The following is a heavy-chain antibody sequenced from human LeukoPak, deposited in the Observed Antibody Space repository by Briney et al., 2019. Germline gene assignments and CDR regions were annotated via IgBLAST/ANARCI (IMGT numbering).Heavy chain of an antibody. CDR2: ISAYNGNT. CDR1: GGTFSSYA. J-gene: IGHJ6*03. D-gene: IGHD3-10*01. V-gene: IGHV1-18*01. Sequence: ASVKVSCKASGGTFSSYAISWVRQAPGQGLEWMGWISAYNGNTNYAQKFQGRVTMTTDTSTSTLYMELSSLRSEDTAVYYCARSVITMVRGYYYYYYYMDVWGKGTTVTISS. CDR3: ARSVITMVRGYYYYYYYMDV.